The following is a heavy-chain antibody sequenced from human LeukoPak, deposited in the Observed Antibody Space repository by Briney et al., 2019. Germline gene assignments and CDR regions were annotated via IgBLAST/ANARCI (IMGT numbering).Heavy chain of an antibody. J-gene: IGHJ6*02. D-gene: IGHD2-2*01. V-gene: IGHV1-2*02. CDR2: INPNSGGT. CDR3: ARALGYCSRTSCYSYYYYGMDV. CDR1: GYTFTGYY. Sequence: ASVKVSCKASGYTFTGYYMHWVRQAPGQGLEWMGWINPNSGGTNYAQKFQGRVTMTRDTSISTAYMELSRLRSDDTAVYYCARALGYCSRTSCYSYYYYGMDVWGQGTTVTVSS.